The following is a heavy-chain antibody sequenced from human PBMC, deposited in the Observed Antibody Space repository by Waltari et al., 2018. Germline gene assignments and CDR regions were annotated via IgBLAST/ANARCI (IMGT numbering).Heavy chain of an antibody. CDR1: GFTFSSYG. V-gene: IGHV3-33*06. Sequence: QVQLVESGGGVVQPGRSLRLSCAASGFTFSSYGMHWVRQAPGKGLEWVGVIWYDGSNKNYADSVKGLFTISRDNSKNTLYLQMNSLRAEDTAVYYCAKYLVTGILEMAFDIWGQGTMVTVSS. CDR3: AKYLVTGILEMAFDI. J-gene: IGHJ3*02. CDR2: IWYDGSNK. D-gene: IGHD1-20*01.